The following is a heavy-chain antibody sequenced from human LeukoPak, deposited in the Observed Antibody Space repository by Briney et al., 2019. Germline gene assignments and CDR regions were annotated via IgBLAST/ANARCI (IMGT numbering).Heavy chain of an antibody. V-gene: IGHV3-23*01. D-gene: IGHD6-6*01. J-gene: IGHJ4*02. CDR1: GFTFSSYS. CDR3: AKTGGIAARHIDY. CDR2: ISGSSSST. Sequence: SGGSLRLSCAASGFTFSSYSMNWVRQAPGKGLEWVSAISGSSSSTYYADSVKGRFTISRDHSKNALYLQMNSLRAEETAVYYCAKTGGIAARHIDYWGQGTLVTVSS.